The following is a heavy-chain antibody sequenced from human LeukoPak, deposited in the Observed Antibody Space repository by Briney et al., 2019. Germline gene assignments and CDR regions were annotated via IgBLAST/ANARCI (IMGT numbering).Heavy chain of an antibody. V-gene: IGHV1-46*01. CDR1: GYTFTSYY. CDR3: ARAPLRFLEWLSASNYYGMDV. D-gene: IGHD3-3*01. CDR2: INPSGGST. Sequence: GASVKVSCKASGYTFTSYYMHWVRQAPGQGLEWMGIINPSGGSTSYAQKFQGRVTMTRDTSISTAYMELSRLRSDDTAVYYCARAPLRFLEWLSASNYYGMDVWGQGTTVTVSS. J-gene: IGHJ6*02.